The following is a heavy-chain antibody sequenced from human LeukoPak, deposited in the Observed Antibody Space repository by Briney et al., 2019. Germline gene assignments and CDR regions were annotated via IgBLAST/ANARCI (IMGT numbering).Heavy chain of an antibody. CDR1: GFTFSSYA. J-gene: IGHJ6*02. CDR3: AKGGKIRGVIITPYYGMDA. Sequence: GGSLRLSCAASGFTFSSYAMSWVRQAPGKGLEWVSAISGSGGSTYYADSVKGRFTISRDNSKNTLYLQMNSLRAEDTAVYYCAKGGKIRGVIITPYYGMDAWGQGTTVTVSS. CDR2: ISGSGGST. D-gene: IGHD3-10*01. V-gene: IGHV3-23*01.